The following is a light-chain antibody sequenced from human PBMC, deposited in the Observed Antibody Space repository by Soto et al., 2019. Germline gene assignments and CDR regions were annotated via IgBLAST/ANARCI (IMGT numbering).Light chain of an antibody. CDR1: QSVSSSY. CDR3: QQYGSSPWT. Sequence: EIVLTQSPGTLSLSPGERATLSCRASQSVSSSYLTWYQQKPGRAPRLLIYGASSRATGITDRFSGSGSGTDFTLTISRLEPEDFAVYYCQQYGSSPWTFGQGTKVESK. V-gene: IGKV3-20*01. J-gene: IGKJ1*01. CDR2: GAS.